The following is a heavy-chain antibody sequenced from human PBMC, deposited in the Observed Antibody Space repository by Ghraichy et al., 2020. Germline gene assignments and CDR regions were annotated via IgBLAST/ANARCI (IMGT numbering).Heavy chain of an antibody. J-gene: IGHJ6*03. Sequence: SETLSLTCTVSGGSISSYYWSWIRQPPGKGLEWIGYIYYSGSTNYNPSLKSRVTISVDTSKNQFSLKLSSVTAADTAVYYCARATVRWGNHYYYYMDVWGKGTTVTVSS. CDR2: IYYSGST. V-gene: IGHV4-59*01. CDR3: ARATVRWGNHYYYYMDV. D-gene: IGHD3-10*02. CDR1: GGSISSYY.